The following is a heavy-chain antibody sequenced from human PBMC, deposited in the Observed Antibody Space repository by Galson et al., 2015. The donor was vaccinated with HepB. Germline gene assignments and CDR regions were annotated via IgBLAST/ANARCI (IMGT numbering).Heavy chain of an antibody. CDR1: GFTVSSNY. Sequence: SLRLSCAASGFTVSSNYMSWVRQAPGKGLEWVSVIYSGGSTYYADSVKGRFTISRDNSKNTLYLQMNSLRAEDTAVYYCARDGGEKYYYDSSGYYNPAGYYYYGMDVWGQGTTVTVSS. J-gene: IGHJ6*02. CDR2: IYSGGST. V-gene: IGHV3-53*01. CDR3: ARDGGEKYYYDSSGYYNPAGYYYYGMDV. D-gene: IGHD3-22*01.